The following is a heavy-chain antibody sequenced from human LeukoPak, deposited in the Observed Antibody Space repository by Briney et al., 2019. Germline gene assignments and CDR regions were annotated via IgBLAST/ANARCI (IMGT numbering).Heavy chain of an antibody. V-gene: IGHV1-2*02. CDR3: ARVPAAAVNWFDP. Sequence: ASVKVSCKASGYTFTGYYMHWVRQAPGQGLEWMGWINPNSGGTNYAQKFQGRVTMTRDTSISTVYMELSSLRSEDTAVYYCARVPAAAVNWFDPWGQGTLVTVSS. CDR2: INPNSGGT. J-gene: IGHJ5*02. D-gene: IGHD6-13*01. CDR1: GYTFTGYY.